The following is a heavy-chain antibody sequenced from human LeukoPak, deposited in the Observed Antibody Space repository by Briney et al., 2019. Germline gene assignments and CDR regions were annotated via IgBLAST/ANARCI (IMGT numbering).Heavy chain of an antibody. V-gene: IGHV5-51*01. CDR3: ARLWGKTVTTQFLDYYGMDV. J-gene: IGHJ6*02. D-gene: IGHD4-17*01. Sequence: GESLKISCKGSGYSFTSYRIGWVRQMPGKGLEWMGIIYPGDSDTRYSPSFQGQVTISADKSISTAYLQWSSLKASDTAMYYCARLWGKTVTTQFLDYYGMDVWGQGTTVTVSS. CDR1: GYSFTSYR. CDR2: IYPGDSDT.